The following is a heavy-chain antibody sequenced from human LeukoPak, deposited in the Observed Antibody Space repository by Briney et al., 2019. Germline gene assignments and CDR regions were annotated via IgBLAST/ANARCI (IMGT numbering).Heavy chain of an antibody. V-gene: IGHV4-59*08. D-gene: IGHD3-3*01. Sequence: KASETLSLTCTVSGGSISNYYWIWIRQPPGKGLEWIGYIYYSGSTNSNPSLKSRVSISVDTSKNQFSLKLSSVTAADTAVYYCARLRVEGSGDYFDYWGQGTLVTVSS. CDR1: GGSISNYY. CDR2: IYYSGST. CDR3: ARLRVEGSGDYFDY. J-gene: IGHJ4*02.